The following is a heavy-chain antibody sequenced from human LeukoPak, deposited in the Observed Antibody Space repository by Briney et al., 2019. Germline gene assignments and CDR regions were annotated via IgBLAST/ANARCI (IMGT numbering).Heavy chain of an antibody. CDR3: ARERVVRGVTY. CDR2: ISSSGSTI. Sequence: GGSLRLSCAASGFTSDDYAMHWVRQAPGKGLEWVSYISSSGSTIYYADSVKGRFTISRDNAKNSLYLQMNSLRAEDTAVYYCARERVVRGVTYWGQGTLVTVSS. CDR1: GFTSDDYA. D-gene: IGHD3-10*01. J-gene: IGHJ4*02. V-gene: IGHV3-11*01.